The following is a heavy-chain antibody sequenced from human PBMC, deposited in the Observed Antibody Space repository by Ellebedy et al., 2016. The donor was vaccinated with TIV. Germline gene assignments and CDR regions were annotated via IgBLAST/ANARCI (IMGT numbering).Heavy chain of an antibody. Sequence: SVKVSXKASGGTFSSYAISWVRQAPGQGLEWMGGIIPIFGTANYAQKFQGRVTITADESTSTAYMELSSLRSEDTAVYYCARDLVGLEFDAYYYYMDVWGKGTTVTVSS. J-gene: IGHJ6*03. CDR3: ARDLVGLEFDAYYYYMDV. CDR2: IIPIFGTA. CDR1: GGTFSSYA. D-gene: IGHD1-1*01. V-gene: IGHV1-69*13.